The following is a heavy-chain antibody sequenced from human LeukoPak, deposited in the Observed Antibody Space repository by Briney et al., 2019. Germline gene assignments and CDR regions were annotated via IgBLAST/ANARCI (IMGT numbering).Heavy chain of an antibody. Sequence: SETLSLTCTVSGGSISSYYWSWIRQPPGKGLERIGYIYYSGSTNYNPSLKSRVTISVDTSKNQFSLKLSSVTAADTAVYYCARDHDYGNYGPNNWFDPWGQGTLVTVSS. V-gene: IGHV4-59*01. D-gene: IGHD4-11*01. CDR2: IYYSGST. J-gene: IGHJ5*02. CDR3: ARDHDYGNYGPNNWFDP. CDR1: GGSISSYY.